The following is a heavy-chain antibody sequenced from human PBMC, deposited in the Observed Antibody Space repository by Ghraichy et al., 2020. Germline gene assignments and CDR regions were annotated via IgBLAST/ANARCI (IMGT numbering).Heavy chain of an antibody. V-gene: IGHV1-18*01. CDR1: GYTFTSYG. Sequence: ASVKVSCKASGYTFTSYGISWVRQAPGQGLEWMGWISAYNGNTNYAQKLQGRVTMTTDTSTSTAYMELRSLRSDDTAVYYCARDPSQDIVVVPAKGGPYYYYMDVWGKGTTVTVSS. CDR3: ARDPSQDIVVVPAKGGPYYYYMDV. CDR2: ISAYNGNT. D-gene: IGHD2-2*01. J-gene: IGHJ6*03.